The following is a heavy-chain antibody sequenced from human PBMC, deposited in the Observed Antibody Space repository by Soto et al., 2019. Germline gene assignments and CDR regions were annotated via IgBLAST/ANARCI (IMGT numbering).Heavy chain of an antibody. CDR3: ARGGHVVVVTAALDY. Sequence: ASVKVSCKASEDTFTDYYIHWVQQAPGQGLEWMGTVNPSGGHTTYAQHFLGRVTMTRDTSTSTLYMELTSLTSDDTAIHYCARGGHVVVVTAALDYWGEGILVTVSA. CDR2: VNPSGGHT. J-gene: IGHJ4*02. CDR1: EDTFTDYY. V-gene: IGHV1-46*01. D-gene: IGHD2-21*02.